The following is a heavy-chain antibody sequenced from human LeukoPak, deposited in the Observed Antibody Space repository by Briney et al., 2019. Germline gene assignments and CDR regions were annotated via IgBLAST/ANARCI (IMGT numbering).Heavy chain of an antibody. V-gene: IGHV1-8*01. J-gene: IGHJ4*02. Sequence: ASVKVSCKASGYTFTSYDINWVRQATGQGLEWMGWMNPNSGNTGYAQKFQGRVTMTRNTSISTAYMELSSLRSEDTAVYYRARVIAVAGTNFDYWGQGTLVTVSS. D-gene: IGHD6-19*01. CDR1: GYTFTSYD. CDR2: MNPNSGNT. CDR3: ARVIAVAGTNFDY.